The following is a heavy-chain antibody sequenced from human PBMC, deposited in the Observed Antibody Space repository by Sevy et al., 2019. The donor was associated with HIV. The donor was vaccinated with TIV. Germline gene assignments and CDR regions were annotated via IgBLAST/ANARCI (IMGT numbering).Heavy chain of an antibody. D-gene: IGHD3-16*02. CDR3: AGSYPYYYYYMDA. CDR2: INPNSGGT. Sequence: GSVKVSCKASGYTFTGYYMHWVRQAPGQGLEWMGWINPNSGGTNYAQKFQGRVTMTRDTSISTAYMELSRLRSDDTAVYYCAGSYPYYYYYMDAWGKGTTVTVSS. J-gene: IGHJ6*03. V-gene: IGHV1-2*02. CDR1: GYTFTGYY.